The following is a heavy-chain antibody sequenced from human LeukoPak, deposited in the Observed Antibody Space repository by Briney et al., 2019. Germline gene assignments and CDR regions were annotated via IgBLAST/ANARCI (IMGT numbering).Heavy chain of an antibody. J-gene: IGHJ4*02. CDR3: ARLPRYDSSGYRRPYYFDY. CDR2: IYYSGST. CDR1: GGSISSGDYY. V-gene: IGHV4-61*08. D-gene: IGHD3-22*01. Sequence: SETLSLTCTVSGGSISSGDYYWSWIRQPPGKGLEWIGYIYYSGSTNYNPSLKSRVTISVDTSKNQFSLKLSSVTAADTAVYYCARLPRYDSSGYRRPYYFDYWGQGTLVTVSS.